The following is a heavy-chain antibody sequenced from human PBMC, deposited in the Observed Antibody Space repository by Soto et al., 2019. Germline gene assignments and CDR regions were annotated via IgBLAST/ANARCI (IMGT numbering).Heavy chain of an antibody. D-gene: IGHD3-16*01. Sequence: EEQLVESGGDLVQPGGSLRLSCAASGFTVSNNYMSWVRQAPGKGLEWVSLIYSGGSTYYADSVKGRYTISRDSSKNTLYVQMNSLRAEETAMYYCAAYSHKGYWGQGTLVTVSS. CDR1: GFTVSNNY. V-gene: IGHV3-66*01. J-gene: IGHJ4*02. CDR3: AAYSHKGY. CDR2: IYSGGST.